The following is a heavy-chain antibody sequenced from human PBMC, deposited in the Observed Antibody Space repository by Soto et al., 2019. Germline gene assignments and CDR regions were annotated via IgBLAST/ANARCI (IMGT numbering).Heavy chain of an antibody. D-gene: IGHD2-21*02. CDR1: GYSFTNYY. Sequence: ASVKVSCKASGYSFTNYYMHWVRQAPGQGLEWMGTINAGGGYTTYAQRFQGRVTMTRDTSTSTVSMELSSLRYEDTALYYCTRGGANVVVTAPFDLWG. CDR2: INAGGGYT. J-gene: IGHJ5*02. V-gene: IGHV1-46*03. CDR3: TRGGANVVVTAPFDL.